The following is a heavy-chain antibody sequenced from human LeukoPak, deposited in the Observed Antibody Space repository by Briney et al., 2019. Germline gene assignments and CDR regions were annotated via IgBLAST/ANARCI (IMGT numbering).Heavy chain of an antibody. V-gene: IGHV4-59*01. CDR3: ARGGVSSSWAKDY. CDR1: GGSISSYY. D-gene: IGHD6-13*01. Sequence: SETLSLTCTVSGGSISSYYWSWIRQPPGKGLEWIGNIYYSGSTNYNPSLKSRVTISVDTSKNQFSLKLSSVTAADTAVYYCARGGVSSSWAKDYWGQGTLVTVSS. CDR2: IYYSGST. J-gene: IGHJ4*02.